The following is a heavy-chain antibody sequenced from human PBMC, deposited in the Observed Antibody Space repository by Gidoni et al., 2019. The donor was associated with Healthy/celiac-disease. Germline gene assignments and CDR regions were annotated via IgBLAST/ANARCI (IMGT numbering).Heavy chain of an antibody. D-gene: IGHD1-7*01. Sequence: QVQLQQWGAGLLKPSETLSLTCAVYGGSFSGYYWSWIRQPPGKGLEWIGEITHSGSTNYNPSLKSRVTISVDTSKNQFSLKLSSVTAADTAVYYCARGQLELYYGMDVWGQGTTVTVSS. V-gene: IGHV4-34*01. CDR1: GGSFSGYY. CDR2: ITHSGST. J-gene: IGHJ6*02. CDR3: ARGQLELYYGMDV.